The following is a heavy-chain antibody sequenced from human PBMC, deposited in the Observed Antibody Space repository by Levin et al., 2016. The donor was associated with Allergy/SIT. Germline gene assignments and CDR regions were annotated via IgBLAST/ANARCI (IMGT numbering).Heavy chain of an antibody. Sequence: PGKGLEWVSGISWDSGSIGYADSVKGRFTISRDTAKNMLFLQMNGLRADDTAVYYCVRQGVISGLGYWGPGTLVTVSS. V-gene: IGHV3-9*01. D-gene: IGHD6-19*01. CDR2: ISWDSGSI. J-gene: IGHJ4*02. CDR3: VRQGVISGLGY.